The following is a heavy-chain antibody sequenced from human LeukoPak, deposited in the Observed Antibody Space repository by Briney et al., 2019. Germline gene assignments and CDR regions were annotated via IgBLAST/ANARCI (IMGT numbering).Heavy chain of an antibody. Sequence: GGSLRLSCAASGFTVSSNYMSWVRQAPGKGLEWVSVIYSGGSTYYADSVKGRFTISRDNSKNTLYLQMNSLRAEDTAVYYCARDDDSSWYEGDAFDIWGQGTMVTVSS. J-gene: IGHJ3*02. D-gene: IGHD6-13*01. V-gene: IGHV3-53*01. CDR1: GFTVSSNY. CDR2: IYSGGST. CDR3: ARDDDSSWYEGDAFDI.